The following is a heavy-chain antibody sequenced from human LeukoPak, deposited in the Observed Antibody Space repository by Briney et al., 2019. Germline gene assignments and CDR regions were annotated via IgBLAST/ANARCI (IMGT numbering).Heavy chain of an antibody. CDR3: AKASITMVRGVINY. D-gene: IGHD3-10*01. J-gene: IGHJ4*02. CDR1: GFTFSSYA. V-gene: IGHV3-23*01. CDR2: ISGSGGST. Sequence: PGGSLRLSCVASGFTFSSYAMSWVRQAPGKGLEWVSAISGSGGSTYYADSVKGRFTISRDNSKNTLYLQMNSLRAEDTAVYYYAKASITMVRGVINYWGQGTLVTVSS.